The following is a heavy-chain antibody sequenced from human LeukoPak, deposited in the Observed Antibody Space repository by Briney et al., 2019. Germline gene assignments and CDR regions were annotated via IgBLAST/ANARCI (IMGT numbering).Heavy chain of an antibody. J-gene: IGHJ6*02. V-gene: IGHV3-7*01. CDR2: IKQDGSEK. D-gene: IGHD3-10*01. Sequence: GGSLRLSCAASGFTFSSYWMSWVRQAPGKGLEWVANIKQDGSEKYYVDSVKGRFTISRDNAKNSLYLQMNSLRAEGTAVYYCARREWFGELAYYYGMDVWGQGTTVTVSS. CDR3: ARREWFGELAYYYGMDV. CDR1: GFTFSSYW.